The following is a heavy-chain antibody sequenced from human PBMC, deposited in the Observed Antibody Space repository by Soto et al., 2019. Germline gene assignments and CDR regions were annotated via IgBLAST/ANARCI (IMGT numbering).Heavy chain of an antibody. V-gene: IGHV4-34*01. D-gene: IGHD5-18*01. CDR3: SRGSRTDTAMGTGWFDP. CDR2: INHSGST. Sequence: SETLSLTCAVYGGSFSGYYWSWIRQPPGKGLEWIGEINHSGSTNYNPSLESGVTITVNTDKNQFSLKLSTVTAAETAVYYCSRGSRTDTAMGTGWFDPWGQGTLVTVSS. J-gene: IGHJ5*02. CDR1: GGSFSGYY.